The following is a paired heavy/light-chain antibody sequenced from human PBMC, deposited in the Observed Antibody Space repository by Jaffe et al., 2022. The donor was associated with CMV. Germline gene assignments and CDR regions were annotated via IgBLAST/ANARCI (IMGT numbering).Heavy chain of an antibody. CDR3: AGDSNNWGHFDH. CDR2: IVPTFGTT. CDR1: GGTSSDYG. V-gene: IGHV1-69*06. D-gene: IGHD7-27*01. Sequence: QEQLVQSGAEVKKPGSSVKVSCKASGGTSSDYGISWVRQAPGQGLEWMGGIVPTFGTTNVAQHFQGRVTITADKSTTTVSMELSSLKFEDTAVYYCAGDSNNWGHFDHWGQGTVVTVSS. J-gene: IGHJ4*02.
Light chain of an antibody. Sequence: QSALTQPASVSGSPGQSITISCTGTSSDVGSYNLVSWYQQHPGKAPKLMIFEVTRRPSGVSHRFSGSKSDNTASLTISGLQAEDEADYYCCSYAAESTVIFGGGTKVTVL. CDR2: EVT. V-gene: IGLV2-23*02. CDR1: SSDVGSYNL. J-gene: IGLJ2*01. CDR3: CSYAAESTVI.